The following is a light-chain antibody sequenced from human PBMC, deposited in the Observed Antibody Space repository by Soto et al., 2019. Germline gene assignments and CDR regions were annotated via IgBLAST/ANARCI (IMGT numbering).Light chain of an antibody. CDR1: PSVTSY. CDR2: ATS. Sequence: EMVLTQYPSTLSFSPLEMATLHCLASPSVTSYLTWYQQKPGKAPRLLIYATSTIATGIPARFSGSGSGTDFTLTISRLEPEDFAIYYCQQRSSWPFTFGAGTKVDIK. J-gene: IGKJ4*01. V-gene: IGKV3-11*01. CDR3: QQRSSWPFT.